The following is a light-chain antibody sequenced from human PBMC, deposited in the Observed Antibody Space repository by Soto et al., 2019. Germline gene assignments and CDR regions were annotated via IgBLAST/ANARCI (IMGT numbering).Light chain of an antibody. Sequence: EIVLTQSPVTLSVSPWERVTLSCRASQRLSSNLAWYQQRPGQAPRLLIYGASIRATDIPARFIGSGSGTEFTLTISSLQSEDFAVYYCQQYINWPRTFGQGTKVGIK. CDR2: GAS. CDR1: QRLSSN. CDR3: QQYINWPRT. V-gene: IGKV3-15*01. J-gene: IGKJ1*01.